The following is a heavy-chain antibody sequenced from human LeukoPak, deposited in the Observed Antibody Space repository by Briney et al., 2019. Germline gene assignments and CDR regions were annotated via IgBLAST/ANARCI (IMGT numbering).Heavy chain of an antibody. J-gene: IGHJ4*02. CDR3: ARDSYDSSGYYPY. Sequence: PGGSLRLSCAASGFTFSSYGMHWVRQAPGKGLEWVAFIRYDGSNKYYADSVKGRFTISRDNSKNTLYLQMNSLRAEDTAVYYCARDSYDSSGYYPYWGQGTLVTVSS. D-gene: IGHD3-22*01. CDR1: GFTFSSYG. CDR2: IRYDGSNK. V-gene: IGHV3-30*02.